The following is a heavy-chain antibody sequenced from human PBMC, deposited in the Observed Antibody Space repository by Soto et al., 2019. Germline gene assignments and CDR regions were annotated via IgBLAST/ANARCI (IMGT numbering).Heavy chain of an antibody. Sequence: QVQLQQWGAGLLKPSETLSLTCAVYGGSFSGYYWSWIRQPPGKGLEWIGEINHSGSTNYNPSLNSRVTISVDTSKNQFSLKLSSVTAADTAVYYCARVNDYIWGSYRQLDYWGQGTLVTVSS. CDR2: INHSGST. J-gene: IGHJ4*02. V-gene: IGHV4-34*01. CDR1: GGSFSGYY. D-gene: IGHD3-16*02. CDR3: ARVNDYIWGSYRQLDY.